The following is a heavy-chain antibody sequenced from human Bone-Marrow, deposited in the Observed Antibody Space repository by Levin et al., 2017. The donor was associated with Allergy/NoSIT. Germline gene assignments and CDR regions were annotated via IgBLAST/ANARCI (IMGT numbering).Heavy chain of an antibody. CDR3: ARILGGWRRIDY. CDR1: GYTFTSYD. Sequence: GESLKISCKASGYTFTSYDINWVRQATGQGLEWMGWMNPNSGNTGYAQKFQGRVTMTRNTSISTAYMELSSLRSEDTAVYYCARILGGWRRIDYWGQGTLVTVSS. V-gene: IGHV1-8*01. J-gene: IGHJ4*02. CDR2: MNPNSGNT. D-gene: IGHD6-19*01.